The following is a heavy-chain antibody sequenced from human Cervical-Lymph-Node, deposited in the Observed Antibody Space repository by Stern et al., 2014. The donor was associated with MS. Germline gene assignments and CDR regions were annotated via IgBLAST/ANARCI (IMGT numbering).Heavy chain of an antibody. Sequence: ESGPVLVKPTETLTLTCSVSGFSLSHARMGVSWLRQPPGQPLEWLAHIFSNDEKCYTTSLKSRLTISRDTSKSQVFLTMTNMDPVDTATYYCARIEDNYGHMGEFDYWGQGTLVTVSS. CDR3: ARIEDNYGHMGEFDY. J-gene: IGHJ4*02. V-gene: IGHV2-26*01. CDR1: GFSLSHARMG. CDR2: IFSNDEK. D-gene: IGHD5-18*01.